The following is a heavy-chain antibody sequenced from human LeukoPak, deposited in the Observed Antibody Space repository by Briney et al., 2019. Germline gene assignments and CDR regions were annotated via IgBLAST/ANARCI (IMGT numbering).Heavy chain of an antibody. CDR3: ARHSGPYNSRWFDF. Sequence: PSETLSLTCTVSGASLSSSSFYWGWIRQSPVKGLEWIGSISSSGLTFYNPSLKSPVTISVDTSKNQFSLKLSSVTVADTAFYYCARHSGPYNSRWFDFWGQGTLVTVSS. J-gene: IGHJ4*02. D-gene: IGHD6-13*01. CDR1: GASLSSSSFY. CDR2: ISSSGLT. V-gene: IGHV4-39*01.